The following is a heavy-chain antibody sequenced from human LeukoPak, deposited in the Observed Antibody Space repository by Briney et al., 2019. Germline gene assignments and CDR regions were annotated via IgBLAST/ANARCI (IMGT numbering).Heavy chain of an antibody. CDR3: ARDIGGTTVPNQPDY. V-gene: IGHV3-23*01. CDR1: GFTFSSYA. D-gene: IGHD4-17*01. CDR2: ISGSGGST. Sequence: PGGSLRLSCAASGFTFSSYAMSWVRQAPGKGLEWGSAISGSGGSTYYADSVKGRFTISRDNSKNTLYLQMNSLSAEDTAVYYCARDIGGTTVPNQPDYWGQGTLVTVSS. J-gene: IGHJ4*02.